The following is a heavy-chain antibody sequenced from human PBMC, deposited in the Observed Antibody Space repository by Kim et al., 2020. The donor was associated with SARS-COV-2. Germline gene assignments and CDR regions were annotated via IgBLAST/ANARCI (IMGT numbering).Heavy chain of an antibody. CDR2: IYYSGST. V-gene: IGHV4-59*08. CDR3: ARLVYSSSWYGLDY. Sequence: SETLSLTCTVSGGSISYYYWSWIRQPPGKGLECIGYIYYSGSTNYNPSLKSRVTISVDTSKNQFSLKLSSVTAADTAVYYCARLVYSSSWYGLDYWGQGTLVTVSS. CDR1: GGSISYYY. J-gene: IGHJ4*02. D-gene: IGHD6-13*01.